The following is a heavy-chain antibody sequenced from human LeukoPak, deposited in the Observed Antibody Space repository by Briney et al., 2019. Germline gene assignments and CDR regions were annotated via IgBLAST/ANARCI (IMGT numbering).Heavy chain of an antibody. CDR3: ARHSFSFSLDY. J-gene: IGHJ4*02. Sequence: SETLSLTCTVSGGSISSYYWSWIRQPPGKGLEWIGYIYTSGSTNYNPSLKSRVTISVDTSKNQFSLKLSSVTAADTAVYYCARHSFSFSLDYWGQGTLVTVSS. CDR2: IYTSGST. D-gene: IGHD2/OR15-2a*01. V-gene: IGHV4-4*09. CDR1: GGSISSYY.